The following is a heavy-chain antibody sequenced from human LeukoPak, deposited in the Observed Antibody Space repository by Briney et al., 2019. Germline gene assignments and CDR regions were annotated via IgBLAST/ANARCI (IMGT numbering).Heavy chain of an antibody. D-gene: IGHD6-13*01. CDR2: IRGSSETG. V-gene: IGHV3-11*01. CDR3: ARLGVITAAGTYDY. Sequence: DGSLRLSCAASGFTFSDYFMTWIRQAPGNGLQWIAHIRGSSETGSYPDSVSGRFTISMDNVKNSLYLQMNRLRADDTAVYFFARLGVITAAGTYDYWGQGTLVSVSS. J-gene: IGHJ4*02. CDR1: GFTFSDYF.